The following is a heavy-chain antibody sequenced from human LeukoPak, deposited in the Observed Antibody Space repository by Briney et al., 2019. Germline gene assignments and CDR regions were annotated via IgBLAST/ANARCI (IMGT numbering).Heavy chain of an antibody. Sequence: PGGSLRLFCAASGFTVRAIYMSWVRQAPGKGLEWVSLIYSSGRTFYADSVKGRFTISRDNSKNTPDLQMNSLRAEDTAVYYCARSTTSCLCDAFDVWGQGTMVTVSS. CDR2: IYSSGRT. CDR1: GFTVRAIY. J-gene: IGHJ3*01. D-gene: IGHD2-2*01. CDR3: ARSTTSCLCDAFDV. V-gene: IGHV3-66*02.